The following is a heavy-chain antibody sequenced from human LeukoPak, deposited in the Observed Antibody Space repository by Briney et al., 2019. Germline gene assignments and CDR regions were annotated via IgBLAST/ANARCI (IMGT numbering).Heavy chain of an antibody. D-gene: IGHD6-19*01. CDR1: GFTFGDHG. V-gene: IGHV3-20*04. CDR2: ISWNGGTT. Sequence: GGSLRLSCAASGFTFGDHGMNWVRQAPGKGLEWVSGISWNGGTTGYADSVKGRFTISRDNSKNSLYLQMNSLRTEDTALYYCAKGGRQWLVRGSWFDPWGQGTLVTVSS. CDR3: AKGGRQWLVRGSWFDP. J-gene: IGHJ5*02.